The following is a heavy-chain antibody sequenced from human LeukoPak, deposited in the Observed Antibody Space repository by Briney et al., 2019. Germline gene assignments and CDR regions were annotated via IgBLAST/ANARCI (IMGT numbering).Heavy chain of an antibody. V-gene: IGHV3-21*01. CDR1: GFTFSSYS. J-gene: IGHJ4*02. CDR2: ISSSSSYI. Sequence: TGGSLRLSCAASGFTFSSYSMNWVRQAPGKGLEWVSSISSSSSYIYYADSVEGRFTISRDNAKNSLYLQMNSLRAEDTAVYYCASRQGFDYWGQGTLVTVSS. CDR3: ASRQGFDY.